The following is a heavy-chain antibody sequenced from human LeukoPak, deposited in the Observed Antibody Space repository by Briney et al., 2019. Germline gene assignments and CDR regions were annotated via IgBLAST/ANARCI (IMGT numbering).Heavy chain of an antibody. V-gene: IGHV3-23*01. Sequence: PGGSLRLSCAASGFTFSSDAMSWVRQAPGKGLEWVSAISGSGGSTYYADSVKGRFTISRDNSKNTLYLQMNSLRAEDTAVYYCAKYNIKGYYDILTGYALFDYWGQGTLVTVSS. D-gene: IGHD3-9*01. CDR3: AKYNIKGYYDILTGYALFDY. CDR1: GFTFSSDA. J-gene: IGHJ4*02. CDR2: ISGSGGST.